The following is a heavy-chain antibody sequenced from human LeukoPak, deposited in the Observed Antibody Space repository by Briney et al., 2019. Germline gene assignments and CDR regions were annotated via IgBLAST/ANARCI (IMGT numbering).Heavy chain of an antibody. D-gene: IGHD5-12*01. J-gene: IGHJ5*02. CDR1: GGSISSYY. Sequence: SETLSLTCTVSGGSISSYYWSWIRQPPGKGLEWIGYIYYSGSTNYDPSLKSRVTISVDTSKNQFSLKLSSVTAADTAVYYCARGALGYSGYVDLNWFDPWGQGTLVTVSS. V-gene: IGHV4-59*01. CDR2: IYYSGST. CDR3: ARGALGYSGYVDLNWFDP.